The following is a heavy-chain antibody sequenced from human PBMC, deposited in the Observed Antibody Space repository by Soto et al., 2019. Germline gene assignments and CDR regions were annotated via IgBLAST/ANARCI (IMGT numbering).Heavy chain of an antibody. V-gene: IGHV3-30*04. CDR2: ITRDGYNK. D-gene: IGHD6-6*01. Sequence: QVQLVESGGGVVQPGRSLRLSCAVSGFIFKNYALNWVRQAPGKGLGWVASITRDGYNKYYADSVKGRFTISRDNSKNTLSLQMTALGVEDSSVYYCTKSSGGSSSVGMDYWGPGTLVTVSS. CDR1: GFIFKNYA. CDR3: TKSSGGSSSVGMDY. J-gene: IGHJ4*02.